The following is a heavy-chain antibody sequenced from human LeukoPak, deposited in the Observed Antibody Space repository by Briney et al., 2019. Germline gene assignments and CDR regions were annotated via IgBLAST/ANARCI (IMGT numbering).Heavy chain of an antibody. CDR3: ALCSSTSYCLGY. V-gene: IGHV1-2*02. D-gene: IGHD2-2*01. CDR1: GYTFTVYY. J-gene: IGHJ4*02. CDR2: INPNSGGT. Sequence: ASVSVSSTASGYTFTVYYMHWVRQAPGQGLEWMGWINPNSGGTNYAQKFQGRVTMTRDTSISTAYMELSRLRSDDTAVYYCALCSSTSYCLGYWGQGTLVTVSS.